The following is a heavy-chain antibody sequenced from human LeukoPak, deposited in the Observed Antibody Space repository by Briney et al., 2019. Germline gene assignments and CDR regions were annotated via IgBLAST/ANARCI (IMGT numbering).Heavy chain of an antibody. Sequence: SETLSLTCSVSSGSISNYYWSWTRQPPGKGLEWIGYIYYSGSSNYNPSLKSRVTISVDMPKNQFSLKVTSVTAADTAVYYCARHRSGGAGTPYYFDYWGQGTLVTVSS. CDR1: SGSISNYY. CDR3: ARHRSGGAGTPYYFDY. CDR2: IYYSGSS. V-gene: IGHV4-59*08. J-gene: IGHJ4*02. D-gene: IGHD2-21*01.